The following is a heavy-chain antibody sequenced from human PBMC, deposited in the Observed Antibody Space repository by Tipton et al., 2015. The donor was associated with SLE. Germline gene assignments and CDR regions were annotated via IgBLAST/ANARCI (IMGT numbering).Heavy chain of an antibody. V-gene: IGHV4-59*11. Sequence: TLSLTCTVSGGSISSHYWSWIRQPPGTGLEWIGYIYYSGSTNYNPSLKSRVTISVDTSKNQFSLKLSSVTAADTAVYYCARSITGTTEDYFDYWGQGTLVTVSS. D-gene: IGHD1-20*01. J-gene: IGHJ4*02. CDR1: GGSISSHY. CDR2: IYYSGST. CDR3: ARSITGTTEDYFDY.